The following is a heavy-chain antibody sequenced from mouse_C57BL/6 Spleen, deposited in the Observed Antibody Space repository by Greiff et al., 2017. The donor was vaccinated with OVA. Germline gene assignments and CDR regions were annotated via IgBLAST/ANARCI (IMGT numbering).Heavy chain of an antibody. CDR2: IDPENGDT. J-gene: IGHJ2*01. Sequence: VHVKQSGAELVRPGASVKLSCTASGFNIKDDYMHWVKQRPEQGLEWIGWIDPENGDTEYASKFPGKATITADPSSNTAYLQLSSLTSEDTAVYYCTTNGYYEKGYFDYWGQGTTLTVSS. CDR3: TTNGYYEKGYFDY. D-gene: IGHD2-3*01. V-gene: IGHV14-4*01. CDR1: GFNIKDDY.